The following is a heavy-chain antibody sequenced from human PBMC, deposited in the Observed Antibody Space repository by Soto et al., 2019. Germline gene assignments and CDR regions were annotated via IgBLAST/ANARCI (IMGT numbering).Heavy chain of an antibody. CDR1: GGSLSGATYS. V-gene: IGHV4-30-2*01. J-gene: IGHJ4*02. CDR3: ARSREFDY. Sequence: LSLTWGVSGGSLSGATYSWNWIRQPPGKGLEWIGYIFPSGTTYYNPSLKSRVTISIDVSKNQFSLSLRSLTAADTAVYYCARSREFDYWSQGTLVTVSS. CDR2: IFPSGTT.